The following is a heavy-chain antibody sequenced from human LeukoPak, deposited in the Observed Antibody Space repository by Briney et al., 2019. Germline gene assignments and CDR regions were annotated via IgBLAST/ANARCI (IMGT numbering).Heavy chain of an antibody. CDR2: IYSTGST. CDR3: ARGIADPYSFDS. J-gene: IGHJ4*02. CDR1: GGSINFYY. Sequence: PSETLSLTCTVSGGSINFYYWSWIRQPAGKGLEWIGRIYSTGSTNYSPSLKSRVTMSVDKSKNQFSLNLSSVTAADTAVYYCARGIADPYSFDSWGQGTLVAVSS. V-gene: IGHV4-4*07. D-gene: IGHD6-13*01.